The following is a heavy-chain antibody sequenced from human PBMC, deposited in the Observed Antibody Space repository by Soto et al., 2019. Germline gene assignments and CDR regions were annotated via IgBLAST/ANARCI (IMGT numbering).Heavy chain of an antibody. CDR1: GFTFSSYG. Sequence: FLRLSCAGSGFTFSSYGIHWVRQAPGKGLEWVALISYDGGNEKYTESVKDRFTISRDDSHNVAYLQMSSLRTEDTAMYYCAKDRYSGTYPTDFDYWGQGSLVTVSS. D-gene: IGHD1-26*01. J-gene: IGHJ4*02. CDR3: AKDRYSGTYPTDFDY. V-gene: IGHV3-30*18. CDR2: ISYDGGNE.